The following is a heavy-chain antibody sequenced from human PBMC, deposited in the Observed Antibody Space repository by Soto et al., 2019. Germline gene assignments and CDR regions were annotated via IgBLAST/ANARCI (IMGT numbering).Heavy chain of an antibody. Sequence: PGGSLRLSCAASGFTFSSYAMHWVRQAPGKGLEWVAVISYDGSNKYYADSVKGRFTISRDNSKNTLYLQMNSLRAEDTAVYYCARATLIAVAGTPDFDYWGQGTLVTVSS. J-gene: IGHJ4*02. V-gene: IGHV3-30-3*01. CDR1: GFTFSSYA. D-gene: IGHD6-19*01. CDR3: ARATLIAVAGTPDFDY. CDR2: ISYDGSNK.